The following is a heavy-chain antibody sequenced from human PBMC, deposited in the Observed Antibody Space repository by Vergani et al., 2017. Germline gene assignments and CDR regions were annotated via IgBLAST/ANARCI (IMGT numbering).Heavy chain of an antibody. CDR3: AKEPGYSSGWEIYYYYYMDV. V-gene: IGHV3-23*01. CDR2: ISGSGGST. CDR1: GFTFSSYA. Sequence: EVQLLESGGDLVQPGGSLRLSCAASGFTFSSYAMSWVRQAPGKGLEWVSAISGSGGSTYYADSVKGRFTISRDNSKNTLYLQMNSLRAEDTAVYYCAKEPGYSSGWEIYYYYYMDVWGKGTTVTVSS. D-gene: IGHD6-19*01. J-gene: IGHJ6*03.